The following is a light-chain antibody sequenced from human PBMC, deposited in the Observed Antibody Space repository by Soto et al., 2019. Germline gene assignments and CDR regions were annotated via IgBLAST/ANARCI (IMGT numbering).Light chain of an antibody. V-gene: IGLV2-14*01. J-gene: IGLJ3*02. Sequence: QSVLTQPASVSGSPGQSITISCTGTSSDIGGYNYVSWYQQHPDKAPKLIIYEVSDRPSGVSIRFSGSKSGNTASLTISGLQADDEADYYCSSYTTTSALEVFGGGTQLTVL. CDR3: SSYTTTSALEV. CDR1: SSDIGGYNY. CDR2: EVS.